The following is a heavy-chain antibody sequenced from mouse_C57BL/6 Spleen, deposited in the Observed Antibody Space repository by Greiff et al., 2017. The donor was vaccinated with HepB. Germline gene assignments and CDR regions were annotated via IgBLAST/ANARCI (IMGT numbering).Heavy chain of an antibody. D-gene: IGHD2-5*01. CDR1: GFTFSSYG. Sequence: VQLKESGGDLVKPGGSLKLSCAASGFTFSSYGMSWVRQTPDKRLEWVATISSGGSYTYYPDSVKGRFTISRDNAKNTLYLQMSSLKSEDTAMYYCARGNYSNSWFAYWGQGTLVTVSA. V-gene: IGHV5-6*01. CDR3: ARGNYSNSWFAY. J-gene: IGHJ3*01. CDR2: ISSGGSYT.